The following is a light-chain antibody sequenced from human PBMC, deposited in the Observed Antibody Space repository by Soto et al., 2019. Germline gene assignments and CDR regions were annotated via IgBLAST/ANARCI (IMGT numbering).Light chain of an antibody. CDR1: QSLVYSDGYTY. V-gene: IGKV2-30*01. Sequence: DIVMTQSPLSLSVTLGQPASISCRSSQSLVYSDGYTYLNWFRQRPGQSPRRLIYKVSNRDSGVPDRFSGSGSGTDFTLKISRVEAEDVGVYYCMQGAQWPTFGQGTKLDIK. J-gene: IGKJ2*01. CDR2: KVS. CDR3: MQGAQWPT.